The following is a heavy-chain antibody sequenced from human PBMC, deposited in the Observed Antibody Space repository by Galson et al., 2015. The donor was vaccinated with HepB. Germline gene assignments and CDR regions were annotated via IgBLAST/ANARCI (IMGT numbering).Heavy chain of an antibody. CDR3: ALYCSETGCSPGSYYYGLDV. V-gene: IGHV4-39*07. J-gene: IGHJ6*02. CDR2: LYYRGST. CDR1: GGSISSSNCY. Sequence: SETLSLTCTVSGGSISSSNCYWGWIRQPPGKGLEWIGSLYYRGSTFYNPSLKSRVTISLDRSKNQFSLKLSSVTAADTAMYYCALYCSETGCSPGSYYYGLDVWGQGTSVTVSS. D-gene: IGHD2-2*01.